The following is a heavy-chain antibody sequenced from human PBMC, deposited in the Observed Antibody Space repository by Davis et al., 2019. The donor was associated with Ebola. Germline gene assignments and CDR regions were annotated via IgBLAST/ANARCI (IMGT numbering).Heavy chain of an antibody. CDR3: ARLFDYYFDY. V-gene: IGHV4-61*08. D-gene: IGHD2-21*01. CDR2: IYYSGST. CDR1: GGSISSGGYY. J-gene: IGHJ4*02. Sequence: PSETLSLTCTVSGGSISSGGYYWSWIRQHPGKGLEWIGYIYYSGSTNYNPSLKSRVTISVDTSKNQFSLKLSSVTAADTAVYYCARLFDYYFDYWGQGTLVTVSS.